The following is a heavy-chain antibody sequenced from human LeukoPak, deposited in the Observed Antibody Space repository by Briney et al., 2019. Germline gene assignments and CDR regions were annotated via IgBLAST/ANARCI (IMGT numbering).Heavy chain of an antibody. D-gene: IGHD6-19*01. Sequence: GMSLRLSCAASGFTFSNYVMHWVRQAPGKGLEWVAVISYDGGNKYSADSVKGRFTISRDNSKNTLYLQMNSLRVEDTAVYYCAREGGSSGWFLPGDYFDYWGQGTLVTASS. CDR3: AREGGSSGWFLPGDYFDY. J-gene: IGHJ4*02. CDR1: GFTFSNYV. CDR2: ISYDGGNK. V-gene: IGHV3-30*03.